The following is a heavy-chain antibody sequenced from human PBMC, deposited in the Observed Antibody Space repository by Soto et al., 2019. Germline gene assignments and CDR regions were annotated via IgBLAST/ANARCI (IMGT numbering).Heavy chain of an antibody. Sequence: QVQLVQSGAEVRKPGASVKVSCKTSGYSFTSYGISWVRQAPGQGLEWMAWISPYTDKTDYAQKFQDKVTLTTDTSTSTIYLDLRSLTSDDTAVYYCARDYHLAPRHGYGIDVWGQGTTVIVSS. CDR3: ARDYHLAPRHGYGIDV. J-gene: IGHJ6*02. D-gene: IGHD3-3*02. CDR2: ISPYTDKT. CDR1: GYSFTSYG. V-gene: IGHV1-18*01.